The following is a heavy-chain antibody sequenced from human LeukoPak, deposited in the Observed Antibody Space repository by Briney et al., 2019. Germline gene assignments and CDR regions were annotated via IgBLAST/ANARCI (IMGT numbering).Heavy chain of an antibody. CDR3: AALWFGDPETPHDY. CDR2: IYYTGST. Sequence: SETLSLTCTVSGGPISSYYWSWVRQPPGKGLEWIGYIYYTGSTNYNPSLKSRVTISVDTSKNQFSLKVRSVTAADTAVYYCAALWFGDPETPHDYWGQGTLVTVSS. V-gene: IGHV4-59*01. J-gene: IGHJ4*02. CDR1: GGPISSYY. D-gene: IGHD3-10*01.